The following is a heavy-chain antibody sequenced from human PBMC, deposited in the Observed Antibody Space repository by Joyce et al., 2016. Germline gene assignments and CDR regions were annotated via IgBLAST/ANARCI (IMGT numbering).Heavy chain of an antibody. CDR3: ARDAFVEVTEDYFDN. CDR1: GYMFSNSA. J-gene: IGHJ4*02. D-gene: IGHD4-11*01. Sequence: QVQLVQPGAEVKKPGASVKVSCKASGYMFSNSAMHWVRQAPGKRLEWMGWINAGNGNIKYSQSFQGRVDITRDTSASIVYMELSSLRSEDTAVYFCARDAFVEVTEDYFDNWGQGTLVTVSS. CDR2: INAGNGNI. V-gene: IGHV1-3*01.